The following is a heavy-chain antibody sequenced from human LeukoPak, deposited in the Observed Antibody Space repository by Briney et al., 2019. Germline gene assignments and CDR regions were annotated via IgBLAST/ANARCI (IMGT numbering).Heavy chain of an antibody. CDR1: GFTFSSYW. J-gene: IGHJ4*02. CDR3: ASGYSSDYGGNAY. CDR2: INSDESTI. D-gene: IGHD4-23*01. V-gene: IGHV3-74*01. Sequence: GGSLRLSCAASGFTFSSYWMHWVRQAPGKGLVWVSGINSDESTINYADSVKGRFTISRDNAENTLYLQMNSLRAEDTAVYYCASGYSSDYGGNAYWGQGTLVTVSS.